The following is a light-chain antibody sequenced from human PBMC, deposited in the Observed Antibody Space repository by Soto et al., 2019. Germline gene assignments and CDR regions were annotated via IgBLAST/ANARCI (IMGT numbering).Light chain of an antibody. J-gene: IGKJ3*01. CDR3: QQSYSFPFT. CDR2: GAS. CDR1: QTITNY. Sequence: DIQMTQSPSSLSASIGDRVTITCRASQTITNYLNWYQQKPGKAPNLLIYGASSLQSGVPSRFSGGGSGTDFTLTINSLEPEDYGTYYCQQSYSFPFTFGPGNKVDV. V-gene: IGKV1-39*01.